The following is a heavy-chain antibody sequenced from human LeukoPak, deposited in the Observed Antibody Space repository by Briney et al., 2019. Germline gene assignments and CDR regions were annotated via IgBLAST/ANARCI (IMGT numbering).Heavy chain of an antibody. D-gene: IGHD2-2*01. J-gene: IGHJ4*02. Sequence: ASVNVSCKASGYTFTDYYMHWVRQAPGQGFEWMGWINPNDGDTNYAQKFQGRVTMTRDTSISTAHMEVSRLRSDDTAVYYCARANFHYCSSSTCLFDYWGQGTLVTVSS. CDR1: GYTFTDYY. V-gene: IGHV1-2*02. CDR2: INPNDGDT. CDR3: ARANFHYCSSSTCLFDY.